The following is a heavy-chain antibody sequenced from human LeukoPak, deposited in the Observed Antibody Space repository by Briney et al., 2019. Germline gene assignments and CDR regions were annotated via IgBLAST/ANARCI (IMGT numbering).Heavy chain of an antibody. CDR1: GFTFSSYE. V-gene: IGHV3-48*03. Sequence: GGSLRLSCAASGFTFSSYEMTWVRQAPGKGLEWVSYISSSGSTIYYADSVKGRFTISRDDAKNSLYLQMNSLRAEDTAVYYCARETSREGYKSHDYWGQGTLVTVSS. J-gene: IGHJ4*02. D-gene: IGHD5-24*01. CDR2: ISSSGSTI. CDR3: ARETSREGYKSHDY.